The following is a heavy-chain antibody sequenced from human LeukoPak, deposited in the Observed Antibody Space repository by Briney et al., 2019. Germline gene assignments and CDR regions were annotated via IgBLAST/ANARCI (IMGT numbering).Heavy chain of an antibody. J-gene: IGHJ2*01. V-gene: IGHV3-64D*06. Sequence: PGGSLRLSCSASGFTFSSSAMHWVRQAPGKGLEYVSAISTNGGSTYYADSVKGRFTISRDNSKNTLYLQMSSLRAEDTAVYYCVKVGQGYFDLWGRGTLDTVSS. CDR1: GFTFSSSA. CDR2: ISTNGGST. CDR3: VKVGQGYFDL.